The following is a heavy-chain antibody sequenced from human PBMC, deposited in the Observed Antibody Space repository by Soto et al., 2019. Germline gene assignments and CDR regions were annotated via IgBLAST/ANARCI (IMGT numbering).Heavy chain of an antibody. Sequence: SETLSLTCTVSGGSISNYFCNWIRQPAGKGLEWIGRIDNSGSTNYNPSLKSRIIMSADTSRNQFSLKLNSVTAADTAVYYCARGGQDFWSGPFDYWGQGALVTVSS. CDR2: IDNSGST. J-gene: IGHJ4*02. CDR1: GGSISNYF. V-gene: IGHV4-4*07. CDR3: ARGGQDFWSGPFDY. D-gene: IGHD3-3*01.